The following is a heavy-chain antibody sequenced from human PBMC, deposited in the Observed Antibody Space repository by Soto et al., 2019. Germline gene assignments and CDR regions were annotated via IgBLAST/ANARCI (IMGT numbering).Heavy chain of an antibody. D-gene: IGHD2-15*01. CDR3: ARYCSGGSCYDY. Sequence: EVQLVESGGGLVQPGGSLRLSCAASGFTVSSNYMSWVRQAPGKGLEWVSVIYSGGSTYYADFVKGRFTISRDNSKNTLYLQMNSLRAEDTAVYYCARYCSGGSCYDYWGQGTLVTVSS. CDR2: IYSGGST. V-gene: IGHV3-66*01. J-gene: IGHJ4*02. CDR1: GFTVSSNY.